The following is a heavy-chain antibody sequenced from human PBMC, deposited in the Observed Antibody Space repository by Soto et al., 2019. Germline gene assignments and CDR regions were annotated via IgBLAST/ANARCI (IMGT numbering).Heavy chain of an antibody. Sequence: PGGSLRLSCAASGFTFSSYWMSWVRQAPGKGLEWVANIKQDGSEKYYVDSVKGRFTISRDNAKNSLYLQMNSLRAEDTAVYYCARYRYEVAMIKSTGYYYYYYGMDVWGQGTTVTVSS. CDR2: IKQDGSEK. D-gene: IGHD5-12*01. J-gene: IGHJ6*02. CDR1: GFTFSSYW. CDR3: ARYRYEVAMIKSTGYYYYYYGMDV. V-gene: IGHV3-7*05.